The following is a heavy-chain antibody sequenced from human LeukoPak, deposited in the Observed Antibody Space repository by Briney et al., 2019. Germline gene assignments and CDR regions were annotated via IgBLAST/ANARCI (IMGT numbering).Heavy chain of an antibody. CDR2: IRSKSYGGAT. J-gene: IGHJ4*02. V-gene: IGHV3-49*03. CDR1: GFTFGDYA. Sequence: GGSLRLSCTVSGFTFGDYAMGWFRQAPGKGLEWVGFIRSKSYGGATEYAASLKGGFTISRDDSKSIAYLQMSSLKTEDTAVYYCTRGVINFYYFDYWGQGTLVTVSS. CDR3: TRGVINFYYFDY. D-gene: IGHD3-16*02.